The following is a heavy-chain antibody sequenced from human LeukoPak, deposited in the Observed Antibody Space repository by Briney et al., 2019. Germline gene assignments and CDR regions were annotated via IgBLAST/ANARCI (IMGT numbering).Heavy chain of an antibody. Sequence: GGSLRLSCAASGFTFYSYAMSWVRQAPGKGLEWVSAISGSGGSTYSADSVKGRFSISRDNSGNTLYLQMNSLRAEDTAVYYCARAVGVATSFYYYYYYMDVWGKGTTVTISS. CDR3: ARAVGVATSFYYYYYYMDV. CDR2: ISGSGGST. D-gene: IGHD5-12*01. V-gene: IGHV3-23*01. CDR1: GFTFYSYA. J-gene: IGHJ6*03.